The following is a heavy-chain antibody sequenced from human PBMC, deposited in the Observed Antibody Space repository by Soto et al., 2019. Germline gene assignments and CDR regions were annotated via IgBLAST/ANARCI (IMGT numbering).Heavy chain of an antibody. CDR1: GGSISSGGYS. CDR3: ARGSYGAGSDY. CDR2: VFHSGST. D-gene: IGHD3-10*01. V-gene: IGHV4-30-2*01. J-gene: IGHJ4*02. Sequence: SETLSLTCAVSGGSISSGGYSWSWIRQPPGKGLEWIGYVFHSGSTYYSPSLKSRVTISIDGSKNQFSLKLTSVTAADTAVYYCARGSYGAGSDYWGQGILVTVSS.